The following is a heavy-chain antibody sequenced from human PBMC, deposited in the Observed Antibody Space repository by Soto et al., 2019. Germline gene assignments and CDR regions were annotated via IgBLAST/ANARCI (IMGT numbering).Heavy chain of an antibody. Sequence: GAPAELSSEASRVTVNGSYMHAVRHAPGKRLEWMGWINPNSGGTNYAQKFQGWVTMTRDTSISTAYMELSRLRSDDTAVYYCARDRSTVSSSSVEGFDPWGQGTLVTVSS. D-gene: IGHD6-6*01. CDR1: RVTVNGSY. CDR3: ARDRSTVSSSSVEGFDP. J-gene: IGHJ5*02. CDR2: INPNSGGT. V-gene: IGHV1-2*04.